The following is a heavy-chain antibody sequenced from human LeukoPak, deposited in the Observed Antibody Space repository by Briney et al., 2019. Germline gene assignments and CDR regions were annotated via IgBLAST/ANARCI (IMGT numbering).Heavy chain of an antibody. D-gene: IGHD2-2*03. CDR3: ATVDDLDAFGI. CDR2: ISSRNTYI. J-gene: IGHJ3*02. CDR1: GFIVSNNY. Sequence: PGGSLRLSCAASGFIVSNNYMSWVRQAPGKGLEWVSSISSRNTYIYYADSVKGRFTISRDNSKNTLYFQINSLRPEDTALYFCATVDDLDAFGIWGQGTLVTVSS. V-gene: IGHV3-21*01.